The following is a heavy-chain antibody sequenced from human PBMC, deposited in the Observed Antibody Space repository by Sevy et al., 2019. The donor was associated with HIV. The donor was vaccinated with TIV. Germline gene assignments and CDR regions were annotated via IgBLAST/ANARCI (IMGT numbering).Heavy chain of an antibody. D-gene: IGHD3-3*01. CDR2: IYYSGST. Sequence: SETLSLTCTVSGGSISSSSYYWGWIRQPPGKGLEWIGSIYYSGSTYYNPSLKSRVTISVDTSKNQFSLKLSSVTTADTAVYYCARETPYYDFWSGYYPPGTNWFDPWGQGTLVTVSS. V-gene: IGHV4-39*02. J-gene: IGHJ5*02. CDR3: ARETPYYDFWSGYYPPGTNWFDP. CDR1: GGSISSSSYY.